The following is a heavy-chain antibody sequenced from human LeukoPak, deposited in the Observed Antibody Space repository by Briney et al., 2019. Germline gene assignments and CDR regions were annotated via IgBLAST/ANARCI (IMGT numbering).Heavy chain of an antibody. D-gene: IGHD2-15*01. CDR2: ISDRGGTT. Sequence: PGGSLRLSCAASGFTFSSYAMAWVRQAPGKGLEWVSGISDRGGTTYYADSVEGRFTISRDNSKNTLYLQMNNLGAEVTAVYYCAKVTSAGSCYQSDYWGQGTLVTVSS. J-gene: IGHJ4*02. V-gene: IGHV3-23*01. CDR3: AKVTSAGSCYQSDY. CDR1: GFTFSSYA.